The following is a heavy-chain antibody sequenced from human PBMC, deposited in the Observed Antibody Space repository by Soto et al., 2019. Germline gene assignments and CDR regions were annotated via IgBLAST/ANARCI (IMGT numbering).Heavy chain of an antibody. CDR1: GFTFSSYS. J-gene: IGHJ4*02. D-gene: IGHD3-22*01. Sequence: GGSLRLSCAASGFTFSSYSMNWVRQAPGKGLEWVSYISSSSSTIYYADSVKGRFTISRDNSKNTLYLQMNSLRAEDTAVYYCAKEWVYDSSGWSFDYWGQGTLVTVSS. CDR3: AKEWVYDSSGWSFDY. V-gene: IGHV3-48*01. CDR2: ISSSSSTI.